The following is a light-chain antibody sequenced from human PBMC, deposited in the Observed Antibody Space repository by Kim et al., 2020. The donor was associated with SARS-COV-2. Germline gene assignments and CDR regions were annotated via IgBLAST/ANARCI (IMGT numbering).Light chain of an antibody. V-gene: IGKV1-5*03. J-gene: IGKJ2*01. Sequence: DIQMTQSPSTLSASVGDRVTITCRASRSVSSWLAWYQQKPGKAPKLLIYKASSLESGVPSRFSGGGSGTEFTLTISSLQPDDFATYYCQQYNSYSYTFGQGTKLEI. CDR1: RSVSSW. CDR3: QQYNSYSYT. CDR2: KAS.